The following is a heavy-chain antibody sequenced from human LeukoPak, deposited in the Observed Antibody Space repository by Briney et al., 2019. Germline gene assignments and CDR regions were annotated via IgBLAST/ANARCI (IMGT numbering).Heavy chain of an antibody. J-gene: IGHJ6*03. D-gene: IGHD2-8*01. CDR2: IYPDDSDT. CDR3: ARLAFCTNAVCFSNYYYSMDV. Sequence: GESLKISCKGSGHSFTSYWIGWVRQMPGKGLEWMGIIYPDDSDTKYSPSFQGQVTISADKSISTAYLQWSSLKASDTAMYHCARLAFCTNAVCFSNYYYSMDVWGRGTTVTVSS. V-gene: IGHV5-51*01. CDR1: GHSFTSYW.